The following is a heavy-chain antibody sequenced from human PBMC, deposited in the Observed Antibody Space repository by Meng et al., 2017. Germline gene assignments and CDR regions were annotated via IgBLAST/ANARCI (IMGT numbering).Heavy chain of an antibody. V-gene: IGHV3-21*01. J-gene: IGHJ1*01. D-gene: IGHD4-23*01. CDR1: GFTFSSYS. CDR3: ARARKTTVDPYFQH. Sequence: GGSLRLSCAASGFTFSSYSMNWVRQAPGKGLGWVSSISSSSSYIYYADSVKGRFTISRDNAKNSLYLQMNSLRAEDTAVYYCARARKTTVDPYFQHWGQGTLVTVS. CDR2: ISSSSSYI.